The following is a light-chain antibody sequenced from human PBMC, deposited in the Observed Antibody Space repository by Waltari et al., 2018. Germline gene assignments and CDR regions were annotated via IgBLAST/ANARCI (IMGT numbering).Light chain of an antibody. CDR2: DAS. Sequence: DIPLTQSPSFLSASVGDRVTIPCRAIQALCSYLAWYQLKPGKAPNLLIHDASTFESGVPSRFSGSGSGTEFTLTITSLQPEDFASYYCQQLKTSSLTFGGGT. CDR3: QQLKTSSLT. V-gene: IGKV1-9*01. CDR1: QALCSY. J-gene: IGKJ4*01.